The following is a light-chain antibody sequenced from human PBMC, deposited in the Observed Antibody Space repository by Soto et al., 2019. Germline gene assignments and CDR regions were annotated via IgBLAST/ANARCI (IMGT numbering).Light chain of an antibody. CDR2: DAS. Sequence: AIQLTQSPSSLSASVGDRVTITCRASQVISSALAWYQQKTGKAPKLLIYDASSLESGVPSRFSGSGSGTDFTLPISSLQPEDFATYYCQQFNSYPPLTFGVGNKGQIK. CDR1: QVISSA. V-gene: IGKV1-13*02. CDR3: QQFNSYPPLT. J-gene: IGKJ4*01.